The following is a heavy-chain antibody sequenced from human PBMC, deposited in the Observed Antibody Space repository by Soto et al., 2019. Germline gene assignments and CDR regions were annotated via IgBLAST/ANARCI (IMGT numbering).Heavy chain of an antibody. CDR1: GFSLTNSGVG. J-gene: IGHJ5*01. Sequence: QITLKESGPTLVEPTQTLTLTCSFSGFSLTNSGVGVGWFRQAPGKALECLGIIYWDNDRRYNPSLKTRLTITKDSAKDQAVLSMTYLEPVDPGTDYCAPRVSYSAWDVGWFDSWGQGTPVTVS. CDR3: APRVSYSAWDVGWFDS. D-gene: IGHD2-15*01. V-gene: IGHV2-5*02. CDR2: IYWDNDR.